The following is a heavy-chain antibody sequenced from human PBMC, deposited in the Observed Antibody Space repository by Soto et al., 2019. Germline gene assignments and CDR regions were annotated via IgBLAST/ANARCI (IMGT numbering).Heavy chain of an antibody. Sequence: GGSLRLSCAASGFTFRSYEMNWVRKAPGKGLEWVSYTSSSGSNIYYADSVKGIFTISRDNAKTSLYLQMNSLRAEDTAVYYCARARWDGGLTGWGQGTLVTVSS. CDR2: TSSSGSNI. D-gene: IGHD3-9*01. CDR1: GFTFRSYE. CDR3: ARARWDGGLTG. J-gene: IGHJ4*02. V-gene: IGHV3-48*03.